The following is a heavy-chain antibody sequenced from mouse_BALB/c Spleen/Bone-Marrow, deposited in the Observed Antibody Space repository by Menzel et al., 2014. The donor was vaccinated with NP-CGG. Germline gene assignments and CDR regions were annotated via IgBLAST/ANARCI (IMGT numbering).Heavy chain of an antibody. CDR1: GFTFTDYY. Sequence: EVKVEESGGGLVQPGGSLILSCATSGFTFTDYYMSWVRQPPGKALEWLGFIRNKANGYTTEYSASVKGRFTISRDNSQSILYLQMNTLRAEDSATYYCARDYGNYVRFAYWGQGTLVTVSA. CDR3: ARDYGNYVRFAY. D-gene: IGHD2-1*01. J-gene: IGHJ3*01. V-gene: IGHV7-3*02. CDR2: IRNKANGYTT.